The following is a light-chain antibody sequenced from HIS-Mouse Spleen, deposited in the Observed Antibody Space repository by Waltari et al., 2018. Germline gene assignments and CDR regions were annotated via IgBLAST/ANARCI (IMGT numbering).Light chain of an antibody. CDR2: RNK. CDR1: SSTLGLNH. J-gene: IGLJ3*02. CDR3: AAWDDSLSGPV. Sequence: QPVLTQPPSASATPGQRVTISCPGRSSTLGLNHVHCYQQPPGTAPKLLIYRNKQRPSGVPDRFSGSKSGTSASLAISGLRSEDEADYYCAAWDDSLSGPVFGGGTKLTVL. V-gene: IGLV1-47*01.